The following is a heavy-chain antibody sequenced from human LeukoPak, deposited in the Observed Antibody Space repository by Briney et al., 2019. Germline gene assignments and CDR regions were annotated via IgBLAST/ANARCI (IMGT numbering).Heavy chain of an antibody. CDR3: VKAIVGATFDS. CDR1: GFTFSSYA. V-gene: IGHV3-64D*06. CDR2: ISSNGGST. J-gene: IGHJ4*02. D-gene: IGHD1-26*01. Sequence: GGSLRLSCSASGFTFSSYAMVWVRQAPGKGLEYVSGISSNGGSTYYADSVKGRFTISRDNSKNTVYLQMSSLRAEDTAVYYCVKAIVGATFDSWGQGTLVTVSS.